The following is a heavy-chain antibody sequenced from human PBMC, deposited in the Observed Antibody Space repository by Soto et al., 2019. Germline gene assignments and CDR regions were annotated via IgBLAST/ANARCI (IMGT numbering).Heavy chain of an antibody. CDR2: IYPGDSDT. CDR1: GYTFTNYW. Sequence: GESLKISCEGSGYTFTNYWIAWVRQMPGKGLEWMGIIYPGDSDTRYSPSFQGQVTMSADTSINTASLQWNILKASDTAIYYCARRGFCSGGNCFSHASDIWGQGAMVTVS. V-gene: IGHV5-51*01. CDR3: ARRGFCSGGNCFSHASDI. J-gene: IGHJ3*02. D-gene: IGHD2-15*01.